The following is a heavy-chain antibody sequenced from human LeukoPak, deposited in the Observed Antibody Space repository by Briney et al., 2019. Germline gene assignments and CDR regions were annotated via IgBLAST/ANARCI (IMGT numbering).Heavy chain of an antibody. V-gene: IGHV3-9*01. D-gene: IGHD3-10*01. J-gene: IGHJ4*02. CDR3: AKEIYYGSGSPFDY. CDR2: ISWNSGSI. CDR1: GFTFDDYA. Sequence: PGGSLRLSCAASGFTFDDYAMHWVRQAPGKGLEWVSGISWNSGSIGYADSVKGRFTISRDNAKNSLYLQMNSLRAEDTALYYCAKEIYYGSGSPFDYWGQGTLVTVSS.